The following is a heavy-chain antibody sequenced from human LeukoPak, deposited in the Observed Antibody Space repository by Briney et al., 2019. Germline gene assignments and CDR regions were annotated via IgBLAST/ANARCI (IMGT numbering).Heavy chain of an antibody. CDR2: ISAYNGNT. V-gene: IGHV1-18*01. D-gene: IGHD1-26*01. J-gene: IGHJ5*02. Sequence: ASVKVSCKASGYTFTSYGISWVRQAPGQGLEWMGWISAYNGNTKYAQKLQGRVTMTTDTSTSTAYMELRSLRSDDTAVYYCARDWAPLSGNYYDAWFDPWGQGTLVTVSS. CDR3: ARDWAPLSGNYYDAWFDP. CDR1: GYTFTSYG.